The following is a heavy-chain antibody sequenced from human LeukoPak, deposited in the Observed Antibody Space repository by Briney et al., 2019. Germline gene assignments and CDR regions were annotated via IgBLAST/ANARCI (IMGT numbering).Heavy chain of an antibody. CDR1: GGSISSGGYS. J-gene: IGHJ5*02. D-gene: IGHD2-2*01. CDR3: ARVSHYCSSTSCYRWFDP. Sequence: SETLSLTCAVSGGSISSGGYSWSWIRQPPGKGLEWIGYIYTSGSTNYNPSLMSRVTMSVDTSKNQFSLKLSSVTAADTAVYYCARVSHYCSSTSCYRWFDPWGQGTLVTVSS. CDR2: IYTSGST. V-gene: IGHV4-61*08.